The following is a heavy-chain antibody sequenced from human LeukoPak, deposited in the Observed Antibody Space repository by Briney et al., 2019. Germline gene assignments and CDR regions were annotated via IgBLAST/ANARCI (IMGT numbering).Heavy chain of an antibody. CDR2: MYYSGST. D-gene: IGHD5-24*01. CDR3: ARGRDGYNPYES. CDR1: GGSISSSGYY. Sequence: SETLSLTCTVSGGSISSSGYYWGWLRQPPGRGLEWIGSMYYSGSTYYNPSLKSRVTISVDTSKNQLSLKVSSVTAADTAVYYCARGRDGYNPYESWGQGIMVTVSS. V-gene: IGHV4-39*07. J-gene: IGHJ5*02.